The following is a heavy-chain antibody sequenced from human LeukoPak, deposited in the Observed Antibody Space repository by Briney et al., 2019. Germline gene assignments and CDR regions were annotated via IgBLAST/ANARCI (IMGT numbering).Heavy chain of an antibody. CDR2: INHSGST. D-gene: IGHD4-17*01. Sequence: PSETLSLTCAVYGGSFSGYYWSWIRQPPGKGLEWIGEINHSGSTNYNPSLKSRVTISVDTSKNQFSLKLSSVTAADTAVYYCARGQDYGDAFDIWGQGTMVTVSS. CDR3: ARGQDYGDAFDI. V-gene: IGHV4-34*01. CDR1: GGSFSGYY. J-gene: IGHJ3*02.